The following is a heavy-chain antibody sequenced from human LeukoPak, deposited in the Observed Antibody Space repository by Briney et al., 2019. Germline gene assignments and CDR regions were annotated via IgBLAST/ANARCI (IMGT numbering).Heavy chain of an antibody. V-gene: IGHV3-21*01. Sequence: DSVKGRFTISRDNAKNSLFLHMNSLRAEDTAVYFCARDRLFRYYLDSWGQGTLVTVSS. D-gene: IGHD3-9*01. CDR3: ARDRLFRYYLDS. J-gene: IGHJ4*02.